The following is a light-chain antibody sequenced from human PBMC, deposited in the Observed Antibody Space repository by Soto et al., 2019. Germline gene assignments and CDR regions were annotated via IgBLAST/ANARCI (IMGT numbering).Light chain of an antibody. Sequence: DIQMAQAPSSLAGSVGDRFTITCRASQRISSYLNWYQQKPGKAPKLLIYAASSLQSGVPSRFSGSGSGTDFTLTISSLQPEDFATYYCQQSYSTSITFGQGTRLEIK. V-gene: IGKV1-39*01. CDR2: AAS. J-gene: IGKJ5*01. CDR3: QQSYSTSIT. CDR1: QRISSY.